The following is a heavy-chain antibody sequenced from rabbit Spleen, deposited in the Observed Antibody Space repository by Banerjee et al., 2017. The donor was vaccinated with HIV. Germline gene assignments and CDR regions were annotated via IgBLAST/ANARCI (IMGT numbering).Heavy chain of an antibody. D-gene: IGHD8-1*01. CDR1: GFTISGSYW. Sequence: QSLEESGGDLVKPGASLTLTCTASGFTISGSYWICWVRQAPGKGLEWIACIYTGSGNIYYASWAKGRFTISKTSSTTVTLQMTSLTVADTATYFCARDTGSSFSTYGMDLWGQGTLVTVS. CDR2: IYTGSGNI. CDR3: ARDTGSSFSTYGMDL. V-gene: IGHV1S40*01. J-gene: IGHJ6*01.